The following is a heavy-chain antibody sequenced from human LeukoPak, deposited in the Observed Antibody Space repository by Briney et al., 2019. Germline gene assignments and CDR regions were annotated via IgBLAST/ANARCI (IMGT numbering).Heavy chain of an antibody. CDR3: AREPQSRTLFDY. Sequence: ASVKVSCKASGYSFTSYGISWVRQAPGQGLEWMGWISAYNGNTNYAQKLQGRVTMTTDTSTSTAYMELRSLRSDDTAVYYCAREPQSRTLFDYWGQGTLVTVSS. D-gene: IGHD2-2*01. V-gene: IGHV1-18*01. CDR1: GYSFTSYG. CDR2: ISAYNGNT. J-gene: IGHJ4*02.